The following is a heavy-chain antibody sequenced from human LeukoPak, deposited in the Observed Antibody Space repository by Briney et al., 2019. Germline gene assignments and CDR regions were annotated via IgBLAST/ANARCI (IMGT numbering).Heavy chain of an antibody. Sequence: GGSLRPSCAASGFTFSSYAMSWVRQAPEKGLEWVSAISGSGGSTYYADSVKGRFTISRDNSKNTLYLQMNSLRAEDTAVYYCARGQYSGSYYHYYYYMDVWGKGTTVTVSS. CDR2: ISGSGGST. CDR1: GFTFSSYA. D-gene: IGHD1-26*01. CDR3: ARGQYSGSYYHYYYYMDV. V-gene: IGHV3-23*01. J-gene: IGHJ6*03.